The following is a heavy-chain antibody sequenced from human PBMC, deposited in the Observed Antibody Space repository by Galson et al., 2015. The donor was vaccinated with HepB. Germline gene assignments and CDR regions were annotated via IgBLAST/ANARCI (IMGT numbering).Heavy chain of an antibody. D-gene: IGHD2-21*02. CDR2: IRYDGSNK. Sequence: SLRLSCAASGFTFSSYGMHWVRQAPGKGLEWVAFIRYDGSNKYYADSVKGRFTISRDNSKNTLYLQMNSLRAGDTAVYYCAKVTRRGLLGGCGGDCYSGGMDVWGQGTTVTVSS. CDR3: AKVTRRGLLGGCGGDCYSGGMDV. CDR1: GFTFSSYG. J-gene: IGHJ6*02. V-gene: IGHV3-30*02.